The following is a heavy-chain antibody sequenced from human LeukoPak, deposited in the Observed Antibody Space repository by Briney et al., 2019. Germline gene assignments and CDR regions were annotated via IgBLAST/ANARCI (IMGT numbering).Heavy chain of an antibody. D-gene: IGHD3-9*01. CDR2: IYHSGST. J-gene: IGHJ4*02. CDR3: ARVDILTGYYSVFDY. Sequence: SRTLSLTCAVSGGSISSGGYSWSWIRQPPGKGLEWIGYIYHSGSTYYNPSLKSRVTISVDRSKNQFSLKLSSVTAADTAVYYCARVDILTGYYSVFDYWGQGTLVTVSS. V-gene: IGHV4-30-2*01. CDR1: GGSISSGGYS.